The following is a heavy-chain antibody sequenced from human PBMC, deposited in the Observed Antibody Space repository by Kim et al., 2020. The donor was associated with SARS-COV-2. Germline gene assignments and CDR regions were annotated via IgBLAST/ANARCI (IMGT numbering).Heavy chain of an antibody. CDR3: AREGSIAVAGVFDY. Sequence: AQGFTGRIVFSLDPSVSTAYLQISSLKAEDTAVYYCAREGSIAVAGVFDYWGQGTLVTVSS. J-gene: IGHJ4*02. V-gene: IGHV7-4-1*02. D-gene: IGHD6-19*01.